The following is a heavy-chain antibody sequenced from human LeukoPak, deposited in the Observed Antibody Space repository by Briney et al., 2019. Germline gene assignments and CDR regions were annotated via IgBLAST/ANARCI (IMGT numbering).Heavy chain of an antibody. V-gene: IGHV1-3*03. Sequence: VASVKVFCKASGYTFTSYAMHWVRQAPGQRLEWMGWINAGNGNTKYSQEFQGRVTITRDTSASTAYMELSSLRSEDMAVYYCAREPFSSGYYLFFDYWGQGTLVTVSS. CDR3: AREPFSSGYYLFFDY. CDR1: GYTFTSYA. CDR2: INAGNGNT. D-gene: IGHD3-22*01. J-gene: IGHJ4*02.